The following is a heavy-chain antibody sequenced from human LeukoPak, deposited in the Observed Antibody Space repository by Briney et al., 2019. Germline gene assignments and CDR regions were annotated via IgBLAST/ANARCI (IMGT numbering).Heavy chain of an antibody. D-gene: IGHD3-22*01. CDR1: GGSISSGGYY. CDR2: IYYSGST. V-gene: IGHV4-61*08. Sequence: NPSETLSLTCTVSGGSISSGGYYWSWVRQHPGKGLEWIGYIYYSGSTNYNPSLKGRVTISVDTSKNQFSLKLSSVTAADTAVYYCARAPYYYDSSGYHGNNWFDPWGQGTLVTVSS. CDR3: ARAPYYYDSSGYHGNNWFDP. J-gene: IGHJ5*02.